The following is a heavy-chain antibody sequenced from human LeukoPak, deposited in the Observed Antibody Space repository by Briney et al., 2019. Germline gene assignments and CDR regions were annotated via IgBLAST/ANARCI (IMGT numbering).Heavy chain of an antibody. D-gene: IGHD6-6*01. J-gene: IGHJ4*02. V-gene: IGHV3-48*01. CDR2: ISSTSSTI. CDR1: GFTFSSYS. Sequence: AGGSLRLSCAVSGFTFSSYSMNWVRQAPGKGLEWVSYISSTSSTIYYADFVKGRFTISRDNAKNSLYLQLNSLRPEDTAAYYCARGWYSSSSADYWGQGTLVTVSS. CDR3: ARGWYSSSSADY.